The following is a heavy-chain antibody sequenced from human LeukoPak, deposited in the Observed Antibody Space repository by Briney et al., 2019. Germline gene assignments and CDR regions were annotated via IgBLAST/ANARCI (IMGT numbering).Heavy chain of an antibody. Sequence: GGSLRLSCKGSGYSFTSYWIGWVRQMPGKGLEWMGIIYPGDSDTRYSPSFQGQVTISADKSISTAYLQWSSLKASDTAMYYCARETCSGGSCFHLDYWGQGTLVTVSS. V-gene: IGHV5-51*01. D-gene: IGHD2-15*01. CDR2: IYPGDSDT. CDR1: GYSFTSYW. CDR3: ARETCSGGSCFHLDY. J-gene: IGHJ4*02.